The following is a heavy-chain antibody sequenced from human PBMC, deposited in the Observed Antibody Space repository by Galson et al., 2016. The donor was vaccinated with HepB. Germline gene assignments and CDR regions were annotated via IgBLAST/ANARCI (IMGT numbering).Heavy chain of an antibody. CDR3: ARVRITIFGVIMHYYGMDV. Sequence: SVKVSCKASGYSFTGYGISWVRQAPGQGLEWMGWISTYNGDTNYAQKLQGRVTMTTDTSTSTAYMELRSLRSDDTAVYYCARVRITIFGVIMHYYGMDVWGQGTTVTVSS. CDR2: ISTYNGDT. D-gene: IGHD3-3*01. V-gene: IGHV1-18*04. CDR1: GYSFTGYG. J-gene: IGHJ6*02.